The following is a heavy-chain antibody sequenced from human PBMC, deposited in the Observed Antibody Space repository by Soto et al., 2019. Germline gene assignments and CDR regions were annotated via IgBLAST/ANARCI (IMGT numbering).Heavy chain of an antibody. V-gene: IGHV4-39*07. D-gene: IGHD3-10*01. J-gene: IGHJ6*02. CDR3: AIAGGPGLTMDV. Sequence: PSETLSLTCTVSGGSVRSTSYYWGWIRQPPGKGLEWIGSIYYSGSTYYSPSLKSRVTISVDTSKNQFSLKLSSVTAADTAVYYCAIAGGPGLTMDVWGQGTTVTVSS. CDR1: GGSVRSTSYY. CDR2: IYYSGST.